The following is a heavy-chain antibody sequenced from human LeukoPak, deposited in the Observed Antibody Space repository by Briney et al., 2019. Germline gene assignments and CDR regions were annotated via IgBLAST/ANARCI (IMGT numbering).Heavy chain of an antibody. D-gene: IGHD6-19*01. CDR1: GYSISSGYY. CDR2: ICYSGNT. J-gene: IGHJ4*02. CDR3: ARERSGWYGGDY. Sequence: ASETLSLTCTVSGYSISSGYYWDWIRQPPGKGLEWIGSICYSGNTHYNPSLKSRVTISVDTSKNQFSLNLRSVTAADTAVYYCARERSGWYGGDYWGQGTLVTVSS. V-gene: IGHV4-38-2*02.